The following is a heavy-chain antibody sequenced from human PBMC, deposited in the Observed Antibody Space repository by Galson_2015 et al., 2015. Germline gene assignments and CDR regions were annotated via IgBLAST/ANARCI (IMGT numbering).Heavy chain of an antibody. CDR1: GFTFGSYG. J-gene: IGHJ4*02. CDR2: IWYDGSKE. Sequence: SLRLSCAASGFTFGSYGMHWVRQAPGKGLEWVALIWYDGSKEYYADSVKGRFTISRDNSKNTLYLQMNTLRAEDTAVYYCARGKSTVTHVFYFDSWGQGTLVTVSS. V-gene: IGHV3-33*01. D-gene: IGHD4-17*01. CDR3: ARGKSTVTHVFYFDS.